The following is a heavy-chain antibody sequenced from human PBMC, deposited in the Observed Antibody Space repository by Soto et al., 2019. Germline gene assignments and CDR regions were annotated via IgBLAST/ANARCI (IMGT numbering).Heavy chain of an antibody. CDR3: ARSVEGHFDF. Sequence: PGGSLRLSCAASGFNFSSYCRSWVRQAPGKGLEWVSYICSNERSIHYADSVKGRFTISRDNAKNSVYLQMTSLRDEDTAVYYCARSVEGHFDFWGQGILVTSPQ. CDR1: GFNFSSYC. D-gene: IGHD6-19*01. V-gene: IGHV3-48*02. J-gene: IGHJ4*01. CDR2: ICSNERSI.